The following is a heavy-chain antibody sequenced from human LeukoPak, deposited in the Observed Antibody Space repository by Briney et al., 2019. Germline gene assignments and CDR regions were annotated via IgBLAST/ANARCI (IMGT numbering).Heavy chain of an antibody. CDR3: ARGGGIAVAGGHNWFDP. J-gene: IGHJ5*02. CDR1: GGSISSYY. D-gene: IGHD6-19*01. CDR2: IYTSGST. Sequence: SETLSLTCTVSGGSISSYYWSWIRQPAGKGLEWIGRIYTSGSTNYNPSLKSRVTMSVDTSKNQSSLKLSSVTAADTAVYYCARGGGIAVAGGHNWFDPWGQGTLVTISS. V-gene: IGHV4-4*07.